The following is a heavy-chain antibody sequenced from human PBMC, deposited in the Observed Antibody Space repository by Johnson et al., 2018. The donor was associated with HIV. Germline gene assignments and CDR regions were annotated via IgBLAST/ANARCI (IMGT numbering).Heavy chain of an antibody. D-gene: IGHD6-13*01. CDR3: ARDQWSSSWTNDAFDI. CDR2: ISWNGGST. CDR1: GFTFSSYW. V-gene: IGHV3-20*04. J-gene: IGHJ3*02. Sequence: VQLVESGGGVVQRGGSLRLACAASGFTFSSYWMHWVRQAPGKGLVWVSLISWNGGSTGYADSVKGRFTISRDNAKNSLYLQMNSLRAEDTALYYCARDQWSSSWTNDAFDIWGQGTMVTVSS.